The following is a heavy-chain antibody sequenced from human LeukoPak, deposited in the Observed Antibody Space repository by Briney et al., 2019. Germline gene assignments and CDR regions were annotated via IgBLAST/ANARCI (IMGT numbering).Heavy chain of an antibody. D-gene: IGHD3-10*02. Sequence: PGGSLRLSCAASGFTFSSYWMSWVRQAPGKGLEWVANINQDGSNKQYVDSVKGRFTISRDNAQNSLSLQMSSLRAEDTAVYYCAELGITMIGGVWGKGTTVTISS. CDR2: INQDGSNK. CDR3: AELGITMIGGV. CDR1: GFTFSSYW. V-gene: IGHV3-7*01. J-gene: IGHJ6*04.